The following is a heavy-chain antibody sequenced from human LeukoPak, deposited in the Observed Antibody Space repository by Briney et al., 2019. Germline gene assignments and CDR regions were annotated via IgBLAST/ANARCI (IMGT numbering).Heavy chain of an antibody. CDR1: GFTFSSYW. CDR3: ARDLFIGSSGYLGY. V-gene: IGHV3-66*01. CDR2: IYSGGST. D-gene: IGHD3-22*01. Sequence: GGSLRLSCAVSGFTFSSYWMSWVRQAPGKGLEWVSVIYSGGSTYYADSVKGRFTISRDNSKNTLYLQMNSLRAGDTAVYYCARDLFIGSSGYLGYWGQGTLVTVSS. J-gene: IGHJ4*02.